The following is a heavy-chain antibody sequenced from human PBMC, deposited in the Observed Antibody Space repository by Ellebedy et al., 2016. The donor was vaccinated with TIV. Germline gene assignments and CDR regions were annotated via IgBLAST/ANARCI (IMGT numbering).Heavy chain of an antibody. CDR2: MRQDGGDK. CDR3: AKEGLRWGSYFDY. D-gene: IGHD5-12*01. Sequence: GGSLRLSCVASGFSFRSYWMSWVRQAPGKGLEWVANMRQDGGDKYYVDSVKGRFSISRDNAKNSLYLQMNSLRAEDTAVYYCAKEGLRWGSYFDYWGQGSLVTVSS. V-gene: IGHV3-7*01. CDR1: GFSFRSYW. J-gene: IGHJ4*02.